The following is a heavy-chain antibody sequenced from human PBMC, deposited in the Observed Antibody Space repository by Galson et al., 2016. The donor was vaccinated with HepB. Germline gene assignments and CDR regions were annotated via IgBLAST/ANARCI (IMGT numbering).Heavy chain of an antibody. CDR2: IYRGGST. CDR1: GGSISSSNW. D-gene: IGHD3-22*01. J-gene: IGHJ4*02. V-gene: IGHV4-4*02. Sequence: ETLSLTCSVSGGSISSSNWWSWVRQPPGKGLEWIGEIYRGGSTSYNPSLKSRVTISVDKSKNQFSLELSSVTAADTAVYYCARGGDYDSSGRFDYWGQGTLVTVSS. CDR3: ARGGDYDSSGRFDY.